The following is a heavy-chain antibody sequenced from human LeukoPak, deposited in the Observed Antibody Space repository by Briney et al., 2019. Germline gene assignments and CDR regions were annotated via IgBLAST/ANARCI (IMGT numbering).Heavy chain of an antibody. Sequence: PSETLSLTCTVAGGSISSYYWSWIRQPPGKGLEWIGYIYTSGSTNYNPTLKSRVTISVDTSKNQFSLKLSSVTAADTAVYYCASYSSSWYYFDYWGQGTLVTVSS. J-gene: IGHJ4*02. D-gene: IGHD6-13*01. V-gene: IGHV4-4*09. CDR1: GGSISSYY. CDR2: IYTSGST. CDR3: ASYSSSWYYFDY.